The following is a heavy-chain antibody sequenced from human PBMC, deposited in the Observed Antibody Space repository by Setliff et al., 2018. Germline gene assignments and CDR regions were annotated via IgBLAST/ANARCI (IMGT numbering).Heavy chain of an antibody. V-gene: IGHV4-34*01. CDR2: INHGGST. J-gene: IGHJ4*02. CDR3: VMGSGALGPN. Sequence: SETLSLTCAVYGGSFSGYYWSWIRQPPGKGLEWIGEINHGGSTNYNPSLKSRVTISVDTSKNQFSLKLSSVTAADTAVYYCVMGSGALGPNWGQGTLVTVSS. CDR1: GGSFSGYY. D-gene: IGHD3-10*01.